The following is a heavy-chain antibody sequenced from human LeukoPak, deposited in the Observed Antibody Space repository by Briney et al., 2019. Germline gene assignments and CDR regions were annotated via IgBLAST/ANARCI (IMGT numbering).Heavy chain of an antibody. CDR3: ARDGDSSEVDAFDI. D-gene: IGHD3-22*01. CDR2: IYTSGST. V-gene: IGHV4-4*07. CDR1: GGPMNTYY. J-gene: IGHJ3*02. Sequence: PSETLSLTCNVSGGPMNTYYWSWIRQPAGKGLEWIGRIYTSGSTNYNPSLKSRVTISVDKSKNQFSLKLSSVTAADTAVYYCARDGDSSEVDAFDIWGQGTMVTVSS.